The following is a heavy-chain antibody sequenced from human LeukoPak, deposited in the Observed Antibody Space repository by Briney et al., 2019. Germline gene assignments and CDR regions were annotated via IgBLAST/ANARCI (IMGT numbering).Heavy chain of an antibody. D-gene: IGHD3-16*01. V-gene: IGHV3-7*03. CDR3: ARGGGLDV. Sequence: GGSLRLSCAASGFTFSSYWMSWVSQAPGKGLEWVANIKQDGSEKYYVDSVKGRLTISRDNAKNSLYLQMSNLRAEDTAVYFCARGGGLDVWGQGATVTVSS. J-gene: IGHJ6*02. CDR2: IKQDGSEK. CDR1: GFTFSSYW.